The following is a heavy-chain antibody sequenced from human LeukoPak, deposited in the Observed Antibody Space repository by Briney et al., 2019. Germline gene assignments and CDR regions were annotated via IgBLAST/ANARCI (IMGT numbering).Heavy chain of an antibody. Sequence: GGSLRLSCAASGFTFSSYTMNWVRQAPGKGLDWVSSITGDNAHIFYADSVQGRFTISRDNAINSLYLQVSGLTAEDTAVYYCARVRGYSRDFWGQGTLVTVSS. CDR3: ARVRGYSRDF. D-gene: IGHD5-12*01. CDR2: ITGDNAHI. CDR1: GFTFSSYT. J-gene: IGHJ4*02. V-gene: IGHV3-21*01.